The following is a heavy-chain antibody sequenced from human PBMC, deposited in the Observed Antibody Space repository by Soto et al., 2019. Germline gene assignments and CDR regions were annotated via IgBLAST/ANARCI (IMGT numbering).Heavy chain of an antibody. J-gene: IGHJ6*02. Sequence: PGGSHRLSSAASGFTCISYGMHWVRQAPGKGLEWVAVISYDGSNKYYADSVKGRFTISRDNSKNTLYLQMNSLRAEDTAVYYCAKDQDNWNYSYYYGMDVWGQGTTVTVSS. CDR2: ISYDGSNK. CDR1: GFTCISYG. D-gene: IGHD1-7*01. CDR3: AKDQDNWNYSYYYGMDV. V-gene: IGHV3-30*18.